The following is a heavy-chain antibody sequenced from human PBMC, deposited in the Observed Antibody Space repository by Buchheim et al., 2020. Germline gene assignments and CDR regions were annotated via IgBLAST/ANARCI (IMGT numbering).Heavy chain of an antibody. CDR1: GFTFNKYA. V-gene: IGHV3-30*03. D-gene: IGHD1-14*01. CDR2: ISYAGSTK. J-gene: IGHJ4*02. Sequence: QVHLVESGGGVVQPGRSLSLSCAASGFTFNKYAMHWARQAPGKGPEWVAVISYAGSTKYYKDSVKGRFTISRYNSTNTLSLEMNSLRVDDTAVYYCARAPHVRNPIDYWGQGTL. CDR3: ARAPHVRNPIDY.